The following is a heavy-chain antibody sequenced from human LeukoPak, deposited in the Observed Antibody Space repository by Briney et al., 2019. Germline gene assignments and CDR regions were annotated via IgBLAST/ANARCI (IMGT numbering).Heavy chain of an antibody. D-gene: IGHD4-11*01. CDR3: ARDRTLGYYSIYAFDI. CDR1: GYSISGGYY. CDR2: IYHSGNT. V-gene: IGHV4-38-2*02. J-gene: IGHJ3*02. Sequence: SETLSLTCTVSGYSISGGYYWGWIRQPPGKGLEWIGTIYHSGNTYYNPSLKSRVTISIDTSKNQFSLKLRSVTATDTAVYYCARDRTLGYYSIYAFDIWGQGTMVTVSS.